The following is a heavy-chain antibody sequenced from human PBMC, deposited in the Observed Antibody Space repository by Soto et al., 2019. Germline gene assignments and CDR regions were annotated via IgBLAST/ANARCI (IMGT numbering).Heavy chain of an antibody. CDR1: GFTVSSNY. Sequence: GGSLRLSCAASGFTVSSNYMSWVRQAPGKGLEWVSVIYSGGSTYYADSVKGRFTISRDNSKNTLYLQMNSLRAEDTAVYYCARVSRGRDCSSTSSYADDPFDIWGQGTMVTVSS. V-gene: IGHV3-66*01. CDR3: ARVSRGRDCSSTSSYADDPFDI. D-gene: IGHD2-2*01. CDR2: IYSGGST. J-gene: IGHJ3*02.